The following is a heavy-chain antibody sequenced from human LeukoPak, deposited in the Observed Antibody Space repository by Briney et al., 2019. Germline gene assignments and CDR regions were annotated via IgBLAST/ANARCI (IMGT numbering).Heavy chain of an antibody. D-gene: IGHD6-13*01. J-gene: IGHJ6*02. CDR1: GFIFSSYS. V-gene: IGHV3-23*01. CDR3: AKAASSSWPSYYYGMDV. CDR2: VTGSGGNT. Sequence: GGSLRLSCAASGFIFSSYSMSWVRQAPGKGLEWVSVVTGSGGNTYYADSVKGRFTISKDNSKNTVYLQMSSLRVDDTAVYYCAKAASSSWPSYYYGMDVWGQGTTVTVSS.